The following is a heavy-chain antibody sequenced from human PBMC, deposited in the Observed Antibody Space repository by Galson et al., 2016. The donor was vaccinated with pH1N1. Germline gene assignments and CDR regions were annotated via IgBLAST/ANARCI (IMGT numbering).Heavy chain of an antibody. J-gene: IGHJ4*02. Sequence: PALVKPTQTLTLTCTFSGFPLSTSGMCVSWVRQPPGKALEWLALIDWGDEKYYSTSLKTRLTISKDTSKNQVVLTMTNMDPVDTATYYCARFTYGDYTTYFDYWGQGTLVTVSS. CDR1: GFPLSTSGMC. D-gene: IGHD4-17*01. V-gene: IGHV2-70*20. CDR3: ARFTYGDYTTYFDY. CDR2: IDWGDEK.